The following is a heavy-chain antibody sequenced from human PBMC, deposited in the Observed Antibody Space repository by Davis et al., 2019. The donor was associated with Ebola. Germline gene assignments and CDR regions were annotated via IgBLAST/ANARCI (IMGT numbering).Heavy chain of an antibody. Sequence: GGSLRLSCAASGFTFSSYSMNWVRQAPGKGLEWVANIKQDVSEKYYVDSVKGRFTISRDNAKNSLYLQMNSLRAEDTAVYYCARYSGYDYYHYYGMDVWGQGTTVTVSS. D-gene: IGHD5-12*01. CDR2: IKQDVSEK. CDR1: GFTFSSYS. J-gene: IGHJ6*02. V-gene: IGHV3-7*01. CDR3: ARYSGYDYYHYYGMDV.